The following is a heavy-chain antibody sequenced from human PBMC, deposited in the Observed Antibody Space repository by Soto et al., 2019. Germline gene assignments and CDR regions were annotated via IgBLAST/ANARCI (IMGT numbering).Heavy chain of an antibody. V-gene: IGHV1-2*04. CDR1: GYTFTGYY. J-gene: IGHJ5*02. CDR2: INPNSGGT. D-gene: IGHD5-12*01. Sequence: ASVKVSCKASGYTFTGYYMHWVRQAPGQGLEWMGWINPNSGGTNYAQKFQGWVTMTRDTSISTAYMELSRLRSDDTAVYYCAREANIVATNLARQKPFDPWGQGTLVTVSS. CDR3: AREANIVATNLARQKPFDP.